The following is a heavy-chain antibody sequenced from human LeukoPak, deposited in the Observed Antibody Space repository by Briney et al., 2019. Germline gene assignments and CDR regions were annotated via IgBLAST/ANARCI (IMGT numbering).Heavy chain of an antibody. CDR1: GYTFSNYG. J-gene: IGHJ6*02. CDR3: AREMERAGLYYYYYGMDV. D-gene: IGHD1-14*01. V-gene: IGHV1-18*01. CDR2: ISGINTNT. Sequence: GASVKVSCKASGYTFSNYGIHWVRQAPGHGLEWMGWISGINTNTNYAQKLQGRVTMTTDTSTSTAYMELGSLRSDDTAVYYCAREMERAGLYYYYYGMDVWGQGTTVTVSS.